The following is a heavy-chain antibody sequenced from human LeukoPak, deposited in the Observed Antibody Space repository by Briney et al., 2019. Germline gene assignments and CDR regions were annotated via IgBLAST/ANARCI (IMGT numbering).Heavy chain of an antibody. CDR1: GGSISSYY. CDR3: ARGPTFVVVPAAMRNWFDP. D-gene: IGHD2-2*01. CDR2: INHSGST. Sequence: SETLSLTCTVSGGSISSYYWSWIRQPPGKGLEWIGEINHSGSTNYNPSLKSRVTISVDTSKNQFSLKLSSVTAADTAVYYCARGPTFVVVPAAMRNWFDPWGQGTLVTVSS. J-gene: IGHJ5*02. V-gene: IGHV4-34*01.